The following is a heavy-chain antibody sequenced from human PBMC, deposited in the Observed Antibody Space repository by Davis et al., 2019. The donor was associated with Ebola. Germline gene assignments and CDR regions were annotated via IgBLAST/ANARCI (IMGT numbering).Heavy chain of an antibody. CDR3: ARDGWDSSGYLLH. V-gene: IGHV1-46*01. D-gene: IGHD3-22*01. CDR1: GYTFTNYY. J-gene: IGHJ4*02. Sequence: ASVKVSCKASGYTFTNYYIHWVRQAPGHGLEWMGMINPSGGSTTSAQRFRGRVTMTRDTSTTTVYMELSSLRSEDTAVYYCARDGWDSSGYLLHWGQGTLVTVSS. CDR2: INPSGGST.